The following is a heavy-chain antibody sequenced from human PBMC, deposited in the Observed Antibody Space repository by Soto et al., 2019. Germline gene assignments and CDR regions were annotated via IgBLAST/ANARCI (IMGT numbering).Heavy chain of an antibody. V-gene: IGHV4-31*03. Sequence: QVQLQESGPGLVKPSQTLSLTCTVSGGSISSGGYYWSWIRQHPGKGLEWIGYIYYSGSTYYNPSLKSRGTISVDTSKNQFSLTLSSVAAADTAVYYCAATAATSYYYGMDVWGQGTTVTGSS. CDR2: IYYSGST. D-gene: IGHD2-15*01. CDR1: GGSISSGGYY. J-gene: IGHJ6*02. CDR3: AATAATSYYYGMDV.